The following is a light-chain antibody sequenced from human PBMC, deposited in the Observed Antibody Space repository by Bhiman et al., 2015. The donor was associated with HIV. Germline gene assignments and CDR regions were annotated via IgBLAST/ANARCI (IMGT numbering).Light chain of an antibody. J-gene: IGLJ2*01. CDR1: SSDIGDFHY. CDR3: SSYAGSNNYVV. V-gene: IGLV2-8*01. Sequence: QSALTQPASVSGSPGQSITISCSGTSSDIGDFHYVSWYQQHPGQAPKLMIYEVSKRPSGVPDRFSGSKSGNTASLTVSGLQAEDEADYYCSSYAGSNNYVVFGGGTKLTVL. CDR2: EVS.